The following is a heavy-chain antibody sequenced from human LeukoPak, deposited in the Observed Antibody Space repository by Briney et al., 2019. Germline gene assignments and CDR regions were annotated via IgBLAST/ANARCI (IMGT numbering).Heavy chain of an antibody. V-gene: IGHV4-39*07. D-gene: IGHD3-10*01. CDR3: ARDHPYFYGSGGPTYYMDV. CDR1: GGSISSSGSY. Sequence: PSETLSLTSSVSGGSISSSGSYWGWIRQSPGKGLEWIGSFYYSGNTHYNPSLKSRVTISVDTSKNQFSLKLSSVTAADTAVYYCARDHPYFYGSGGPTYYMDVWGKGTTVTISS. CDR2: FYYSGNT. J-gene: IGHJ6*03.